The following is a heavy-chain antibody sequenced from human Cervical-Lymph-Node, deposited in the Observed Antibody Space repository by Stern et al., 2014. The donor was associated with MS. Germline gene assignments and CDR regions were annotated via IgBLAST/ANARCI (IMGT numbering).Heavy chain of an antibody. V-gene: IGHV3-30*18. CDR2: ISNDGRHK. D-gene: IGHD6-19*01. J-gene: IGHJ4*02. CDR3: AKDAGDYSSGWYDLDY. Sequence: VQLLESGGGVVQPGRSLRLSCAASGFAFSDHGMHWVRQAPGKGLEWVAVISNDGRHKYYVDSVGGRFTVSRDNSKNTLFLQMNSLRAEDTAVYYCAKDAGDYSSGWYDLDYWGQGTLVTVSS. CDR1: GFAFSDHG.